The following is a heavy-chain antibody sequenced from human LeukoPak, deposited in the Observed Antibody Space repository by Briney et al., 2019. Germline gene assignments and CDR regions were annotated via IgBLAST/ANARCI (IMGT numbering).Heavy chain of an antibody. Sequence: PGGSLRLSCAASGFTFSSYWMSWVRQAPGKGLEWVANIKQDGSEKYYVDSVKGRFTISRDNAKNTLYLQMNSLRAEDTAVYYCARESTSIAVSGYDYWGQGTLVTVSS. CDR1: GFTFSSYW. V-gene: IGHV3-7*01. CDR3: ARESTSIAVSGYDY. CDR2: IKQDGSEK. D-gene: IGHD6-19*01. J-gene: IGHJ4*02.